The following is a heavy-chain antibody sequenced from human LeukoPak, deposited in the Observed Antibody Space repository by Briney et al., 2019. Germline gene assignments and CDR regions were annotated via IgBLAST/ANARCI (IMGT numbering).Heavy chain of an antibody. J-gene: IGHJ6*02. D-gene: IGHD6-13*01. CDR1: GFTFSSYG. Sequence: GGSLRLSCAASGFTFSSYGMHCVRQAPGKGLEWVSVIWYDGSNKYYADSVKGRFTISRDNSKNTLYLQMNSLRAEDTAVYYCARDFLAQVLKGDSSSWYTGRNYYYYYGMDVWGQGTTVTVSS. CDR2: IWYDGSNK. CDR3: ARDFLAQVLKGDSSSWYTGRNYYYYYGMDV. V-gene: IGHV3-33*01.